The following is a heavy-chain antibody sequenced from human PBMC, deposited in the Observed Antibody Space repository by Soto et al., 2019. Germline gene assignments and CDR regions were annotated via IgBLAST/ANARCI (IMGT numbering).Heavy chain of an antibody. CDR3: ARDGGDYDILAGSLYYFDY. CDR2: INPSGGST. J-gene: IGHJ4*02. CDR1: GYTFTSYY. Sequence: ASVKACCKASGYTFTSYYMHWVRQAPGQGLEWMGIINPSGGSTSYAQKFQGRVTMTRDTSTSTVYMELSSLRSEDTAVYYCARDGGDYDILAGSLYYFDYWGQGTLVTVSS. V-gene: IGHV1-46*03. D-gene: IGHD3-9*01.